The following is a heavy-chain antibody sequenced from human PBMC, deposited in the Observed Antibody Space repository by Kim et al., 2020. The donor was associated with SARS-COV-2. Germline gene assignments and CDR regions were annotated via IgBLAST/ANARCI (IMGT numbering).Heavy chain of an antibody. D-gene: IGHD3-22*01. V-gene: IGHV3-21*01. Sequence: YYADSVKGRFTISRDNAKNSLDLQMNSLRAEDTAVYYCARLTGSGYEIDYWGQGTLVTVSS. J-gene: IGHJ4*02. CDR3: ARLTGSGYEIDY.